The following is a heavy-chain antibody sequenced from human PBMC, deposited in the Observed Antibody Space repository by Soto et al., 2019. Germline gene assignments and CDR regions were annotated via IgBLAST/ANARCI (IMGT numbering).Heavy chain of an antibody. D-gene: IGHD5-18*01. V-gene: IGHV3-48*01. Sequence: EVQLVESGGGLVQPGGSLRLSCAASGFTFSSYSMNWVRQAPGKGLEWVSYISSSSSTIYYADSVKGRFTISRDNAKNALYLQRNSLRGEDTAGYDCARERPGYRYGVDYWGQGTLVTVSS. CDR3: ARERPGYRYGVDY. J-gene: IGHJ4*02. CDR1: GFTFSSYS. CDR2: ISSSSSTI.